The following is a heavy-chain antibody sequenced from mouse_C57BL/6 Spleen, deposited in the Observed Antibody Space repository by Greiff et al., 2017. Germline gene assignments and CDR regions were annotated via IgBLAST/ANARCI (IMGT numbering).Heavy chain of an antibody. CDR3: ARGGAFYRSWFAY. J-gene: IGHJ3*01. CDR1: GYTFTSYW. CDR2: IDPSDSET. V-gene: IGHV1-52*01. D-gene: IGHD2-1*01. Sequence: HVQLQQPGAELVRPGSSVKLSCKASGYTFTSYWMHWVKQRPIQGLEWIGNIDPSDSETHYNQKFKDKATLTVDKSSSTAYMQLSSLTSEDSAVYYCARGGAFYRSWFAYWGQGTLVTVSA.